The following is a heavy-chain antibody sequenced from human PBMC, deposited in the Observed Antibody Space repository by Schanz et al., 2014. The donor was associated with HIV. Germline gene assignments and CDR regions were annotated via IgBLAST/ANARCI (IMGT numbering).Heavy chain of an antibody. D-gene: IGHD3-16*01. J-gene: IGHJ6*02. V-gene: IGHV3-33*01. Sequence: QVQLVESGGGVVQPGGSLRLSCAASGFTFSTYGMHWVRQAPGKGLEWVAVIWYDGTNIDYADSVKGRFTISRDNSKNTLFLQMNSLRGEDTAVYYCARVANWDYYGMDVWGRGTTVTVSS. CDR1: GFTFSTYG. CDR2: IWYDGTNI. CDR3: ARVANWDYYGMDV.